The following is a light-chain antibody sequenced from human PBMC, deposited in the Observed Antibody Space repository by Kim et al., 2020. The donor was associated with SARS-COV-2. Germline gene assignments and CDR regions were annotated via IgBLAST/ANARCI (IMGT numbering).Light chain of an antibody. V-gene: IGLV3-10*01. CDR1: ALPKKY. Sequence: PVQTDRITCSGDALPKKYAYWYQQKAGQAAVLVIYEDSKRPSGIPERFSGSSSGTMATLTISGAQVEDGADYYCYSTDSSGNHRVFGGGTQLTVL. CDR3: YSTDSSGNHRV. CDR2: EDS. J-gene: IGLJ3*02.